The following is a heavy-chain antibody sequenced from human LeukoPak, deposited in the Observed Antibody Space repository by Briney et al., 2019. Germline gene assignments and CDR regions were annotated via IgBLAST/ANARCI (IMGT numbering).Heavy chain of an antibody. Sequence: VKVSCKASGGTFSSYAISWVRKAPGQGLEWMGRIIPILGIANYAQKFQGRVTITADKSTSTAYMELSSLRSEDTAVYYCARGPPLYYYDSSGLPDFDYWGQGTLVTVSS. CDR1: GGTFSSYA. D-gene: IGHD3-22*01. J-gene: IGHJ4*02. CDR2: IIPILGIA. CDR3: ARGPPLYYYDSSGLPDFDY. V-gene: IGHV1-69*10.